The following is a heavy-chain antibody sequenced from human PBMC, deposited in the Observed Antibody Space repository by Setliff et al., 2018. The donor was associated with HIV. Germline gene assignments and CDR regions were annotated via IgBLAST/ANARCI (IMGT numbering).Heavy chain of an antibody. CDR3: ARDRTAGYHYDYGY. Sequence: GASVKVSCKASGYTFTSYYMHWVRQAPGQGLEWMGIINPSSGSTTYAQKFQGRVTMTRDTSTSTVYMDLSGLRSDDTAVYYCARDRTAGYHYDYGYWGQGTLVTVSS. V-gene: IGHV1-46*01. J-gene: IGHJ4*02. CDR1: GYTFTSYY. CDR2: INPSSGST. D-gene: IGHD3-16*01.